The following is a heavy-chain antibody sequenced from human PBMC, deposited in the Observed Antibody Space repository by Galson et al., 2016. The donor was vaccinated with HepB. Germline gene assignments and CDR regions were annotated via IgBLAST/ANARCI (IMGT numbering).Heavy chain of an antibody. J-gene: IGHJ4*02. D-gene: IGHD4-17*01. Sequence: SLRLSCAASGFTFSTYAMSWVRQAPGKGLEWVSDISGSGLTTYYADSVRGRFTISRDNSNNTLYLQMNSLRAEDSAIYYCAKDREIYGDYETVFDYWGQGTLVTVSS. CDR1: GFTFSTYA. V-gene: IGHV3-23*01. CDR3: AKDREIYGDYETVFDY. CDR2: ISGSGLTT.